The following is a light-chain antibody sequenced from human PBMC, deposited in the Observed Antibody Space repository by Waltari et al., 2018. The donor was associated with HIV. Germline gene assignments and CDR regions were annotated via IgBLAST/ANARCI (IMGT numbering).Light chain of an antibody. CDR1: SSNIGSNT. J-gene: IGLJ3*02. V-gene: IGLV1-44*01. Sequence: QSVLTQPPSASGTPGQRVTISCSGGSSNIGSNTVNWYQQLPGTAPKLLIYSNNQRPSGVPDRCSGSKSGTSASLSVRGLQSEDEADYYCVAWEDSLNGWVFGGGTKLTVL. CDR2: SNN. CDR3: VAWEDSLNGWV.